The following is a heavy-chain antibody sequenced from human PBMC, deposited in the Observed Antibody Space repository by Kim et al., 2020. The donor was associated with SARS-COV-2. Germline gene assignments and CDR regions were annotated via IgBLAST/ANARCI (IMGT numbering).Heavy chain of an antibody. J-gene: IGHJ4*02. Sequence: SETLSLTCTVSGGSISSSSYYWGWIRQPPGKGLEWIGSIYYSGSTYYNPSLKSRVTISVDTSKNQFSLKLSSVTAADTAVYYCARHKWGVDTAMVKVDYFDYWGQGTLVTVSS. V-gene: IGHV4-39*01. CDR2: IYYSGST. CDR3: ARHKWGVDTAMVKVDYFDY. CDR1: GGSISSSSYY. D-gene: IGHD5-18*01.